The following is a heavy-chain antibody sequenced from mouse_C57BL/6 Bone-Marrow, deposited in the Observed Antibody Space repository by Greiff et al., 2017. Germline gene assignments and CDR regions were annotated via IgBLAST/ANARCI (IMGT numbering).Heavy chain of an antibody. D-gene: IGHD1-1*02. CDR2: INPNNGGT. V-gene: IGHV1-18*01. J-gene: IGHJ2*01. CDR3: ARRGYYGKYFDY. Sequence: EVQVVESGPELVKPGASVKIPCKASGYTFTDYNMDWVKQSHGKSLEWIGDINPNNGGTIYNQKFKGKGTLTGDKSSSTAYMELRSLTSEDTAVYYCARRGYYGKYFDYWGQGTTLTVSS. CDR1: GYTFTDYN.